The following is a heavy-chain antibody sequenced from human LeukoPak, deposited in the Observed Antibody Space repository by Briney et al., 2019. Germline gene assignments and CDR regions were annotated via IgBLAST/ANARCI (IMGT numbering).Heavy chain of an antibody. CDR2: IYSDGST. J-gene: IGHJ4*02. CDR3: ARDGRWNYFDY. V-gene: IGHV3-53*01. Sequence: PGGSLRLSCAASGFTFSSNYVSWVRQAPGKGLEWVSVIYSDGSTYYADSVKGRFTISRDNSKNTLYLQINSLRVEDTAVYYCARDGRWNYFDYWGQGTLVTVSS. D-gene: IGHD1-26*01. CDR1: GFTFSSNY.